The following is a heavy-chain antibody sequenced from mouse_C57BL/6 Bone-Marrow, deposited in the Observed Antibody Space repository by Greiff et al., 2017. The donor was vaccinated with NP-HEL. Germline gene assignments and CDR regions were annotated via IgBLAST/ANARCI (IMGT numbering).Heavy chain of an antibody. D-gene: IGHD2-3*01. CDR1: GFNIKDDY. CDR2: IDPENGDT. J-gene: IGHJ3*01. CDR3: TTGWPFAY. V-gene: IGHV14-4*01. Sequence: VQLKQSGAELVRPGASVKLSCTASGFNIKDDYMHWVKQRPEQGLEWIGWIDPENGDTEYASKFQGEATITADTSSNTAYLQLSSLTSEDTAVYYCTTGWPFAYWGQGTLVTVSA.